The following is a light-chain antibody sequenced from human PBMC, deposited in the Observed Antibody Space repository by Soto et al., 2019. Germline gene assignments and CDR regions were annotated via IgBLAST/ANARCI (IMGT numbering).Light chain of an antibody. CDR2: DAS. CDR3: QQYNNWPPWRT. J-gene: IGKJ1*01. V-gene: IGKV3-15*01. CDR1: ESVSSN. Sequence: EIVITQSPVTLSLSPGERATLSCRASESVSSNLAWYQQKPGQAPRLLIYDASTRATGIPARFSGSGSGTEFTLTISSLQSEDFAVYYCQQYNNWPPWRTFGQGTKVEIK.